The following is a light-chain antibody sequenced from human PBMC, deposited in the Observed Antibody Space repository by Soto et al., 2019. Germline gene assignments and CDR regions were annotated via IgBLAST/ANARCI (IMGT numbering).Light chain of an antibody. J-gene: IGLJ1*01. V-gene: IGLV2-14*01. CDR1: SSDVGGYNY. Sequence: ALTQPASVSGSPGQSITISCTGTSSDVGGYNYVSWYQQHPGKAPKLMIYDVSNRPSGVSNRFSGSKSGNTASLTISGLQAEDDADYYCSSYTSSSTPLVFGTGTKLTVL. CDR3: SSYTSSSTPLV. CDR2: DVS.